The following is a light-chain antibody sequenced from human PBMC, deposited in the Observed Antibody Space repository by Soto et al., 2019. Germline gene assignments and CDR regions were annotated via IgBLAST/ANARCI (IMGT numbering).Light chain of an antibody. J-gene: IGLJ1*01. CDR1: SSNIGAGYE. CDR2: ENN. CDR3: QSYDSSLSGYV. Sequence: QLVLTQPPSVSEAPGQRVTISCTGSSSNIGAGYEAHWYQQVPGTAPKLLIYENNNRPSGVPDRFSGSKSGTSASLAITGLQAEDEAEYYCQSYDSSLSGYVFGPGTKVTVL. V-gene: IGLV1-40*01.